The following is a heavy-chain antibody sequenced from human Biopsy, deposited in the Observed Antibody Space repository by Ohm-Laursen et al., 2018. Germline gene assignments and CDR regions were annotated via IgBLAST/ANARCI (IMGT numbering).Heavy chain of an antibody. Sequence: QTLSLTCAVSGGSISSGGSYWSWIRQRPGKGLEWIGYIFNSANTYYNPSLKNLITISGDTSKNQFSLKLNSVTAADTAVYYCARDYDTSGYYYVSWGQGTLVTVSS. CDR2: IFNSANT. D-gene: IGHD3-22*01. J-gene: IGHJ5*02. V-gene: IGHV4-31*01. CDR1: GGSISSGGSY. CDR3: ARDYDTSGYYYVS.